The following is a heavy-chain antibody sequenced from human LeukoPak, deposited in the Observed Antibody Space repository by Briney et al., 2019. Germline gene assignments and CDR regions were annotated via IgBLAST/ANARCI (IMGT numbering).Heavy chain of an antibody. D-gene: IGHD2-2*01. V-gene: IGHV4-34*01. Sequence: PSETLSLTCAVYGGSFSGYYWSWIRQPPGKGLEWIGEINHSGSTNYNPSLKSRVTISVDTSKNQFSLKLSSATAADTAVYYCARAKRLKCSSTSCYLFDYWGQGTLVTVSS. CDR3: ARAKRLKCSSTSCYLFDY. CDR1: GGSFSGYY. CDR2: INHSGST. J-gene: IGHJ4*02.